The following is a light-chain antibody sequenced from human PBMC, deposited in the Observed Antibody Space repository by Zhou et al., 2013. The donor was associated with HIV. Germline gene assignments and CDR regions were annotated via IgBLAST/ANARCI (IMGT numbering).Light chain of an antibody. CDR2: AAS. J-gene: IGKJ4*01. Sequence: IQLTQSPSSLSASVGDRVTITCRASQGISSYLNWYQQKPGKAPKLLIYAASSLQSGVPSRFSGSGSGADFTLTISSLQPEDFATYYCQQSYSTPXTFGGGPRWR. CDR3: QQSYSTPXT. CDR1: QGISSY. V-gene: IGKV1-39*01.